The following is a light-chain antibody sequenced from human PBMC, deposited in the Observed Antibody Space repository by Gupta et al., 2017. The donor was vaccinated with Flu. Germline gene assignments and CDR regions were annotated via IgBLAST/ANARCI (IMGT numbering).Light chain of an antibody. CDR1: QSVSSY. V-gene: IGKV3-11*01. CDR2: DTI. CDR3: QQRCNWPPGFT. Sequence: EIVLTQSPATLSLSPGERATLSCRASQSVSSYVAWYQQKPGQAPRLLIYDTINRATGIPARFSGSGSGTDFTLTISSLEPEDFAVYYCQQRCNWPPGFTFGPGTKVDIK. J-gene: IGKJ3*01.